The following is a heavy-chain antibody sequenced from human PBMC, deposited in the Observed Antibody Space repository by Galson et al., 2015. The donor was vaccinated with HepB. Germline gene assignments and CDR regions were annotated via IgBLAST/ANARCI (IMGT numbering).Heavy chain of an antibody. CDR2: IIPIFGTA. CDR1: GGTFSSYA. Sequence: SVKVSCKASGGTFSSYAISWVRQAPGQGLEWMGGIIPIFGTANYAQKFQGRVTITADESTSTAYMELSSLRSEDTAVYYCARGGVGATFAWWFDPWGQGTLVTVSS. D-gene: IGHD1-26*01. CDR3: ARGGVGATFAWWFDP. J-gene: IGHJ5*02. V-gene: IGHV1-69*13.